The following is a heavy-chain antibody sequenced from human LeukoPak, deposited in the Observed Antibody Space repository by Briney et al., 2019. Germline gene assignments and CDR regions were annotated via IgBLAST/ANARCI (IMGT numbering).Heavy chain of an antibody. CDR3: AREEMTTVSASYYFSALDV. J-gene: IGHJ6*02. Sequence: GGSLRLSCEASGFTVSSNYMTWVRQAPGKGLEWLSVMYSGGITYHADSVKGRFTISRDNSKNTLYLQMNSLRPDDTAVYYCAREEMTTVSASYYFSALDVWGQGATVTVSS. CDR1: GFTVSSNY. D-gene: IGHD4-11*01. CDR2: MYSGGIT. V-gene: IGHV3-66*02.